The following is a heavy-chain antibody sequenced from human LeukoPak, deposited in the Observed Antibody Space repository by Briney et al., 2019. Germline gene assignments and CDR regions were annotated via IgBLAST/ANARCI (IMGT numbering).Heavy chain of an antibody. V-gene: IGHV4-34*01. CDR2: INHSGST. J-gene: IGHJ4*02. CDR3: ARGGGSSFSSLLDY. CDR1: GGSFSGYY. D-gene: IGHD6-13*01. Sequence: PSETLSLTCAVYGGSFSGYYWSWIRQPPGKGLEWIGEINHSGSTNYNPSLKSRVTISVDTSKNQFSLKLSSVTAADTAVYYCARGGGSSFSSLLDYWGQGTLVTVSS.